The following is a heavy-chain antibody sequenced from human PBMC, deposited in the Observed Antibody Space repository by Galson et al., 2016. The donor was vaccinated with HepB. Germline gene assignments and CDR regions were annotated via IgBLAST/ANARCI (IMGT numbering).Heavy chain of an antibody. CDR2: ISAYNGNT. CDR1: GYTFTSYG. Sequence: SVKVSCKASGYTFTSYGISWVRQAPGQGLEWMGWISAYNGNTNYAQKLQGRVTMTTDTSTSTAYMELRSLRSDDTAVYYCARDVVVIAISYYYYGMDVWGQGTTVTVPS. J-gene: IGHJ6*02. CDR3: ARDVVVIAISYYYYGMDV. D-gene: IGHD2-21*01. V-gene: IGHV1-18*01.